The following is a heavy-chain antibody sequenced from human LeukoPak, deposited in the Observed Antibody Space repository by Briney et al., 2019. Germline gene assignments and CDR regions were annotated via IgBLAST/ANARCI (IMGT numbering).Heavy chain of an antibody. V-gene: IGHV1-18*01. Sequence: ASVKVSCKASGYNFRNYGIGWVRQAPRQGLEWMGWITTGNGNTNYAQKVQGRVTMTTDTSTSTAYMELRSLRSDDTAVYFCARDSARGYSYGYNAFDIWGQGTMVTVSS. CDR1: GYNFRNYG. CDR2: ITTGNGNT. CDR3: ARDSARGYSYGYNAFDI. D-gene: IGHD5-18*01. J-gene: IGHJ3*02.